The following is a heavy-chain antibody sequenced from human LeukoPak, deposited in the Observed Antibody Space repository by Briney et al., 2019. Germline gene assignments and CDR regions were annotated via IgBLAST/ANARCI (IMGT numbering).Heavy chain of an antibody. CDR3: ARGYYPPRWYFDL. V-gene: IGHV4-34*01. CDR2: IIEKGNA. CDR1: GETFSSYS. Sequence: SETLSLTCPLYGETFSSYSWSWTWIRQTPEKGLEWIGEIIEKGNANYNPSLKSRVTIDLDTPKNQFSLKLTSMTAADAAMYYCARGYYPPRWYFDLWGRGTLVTVS. J-gene: IGHJ2*01. D-gene: IGHD3-10*01.